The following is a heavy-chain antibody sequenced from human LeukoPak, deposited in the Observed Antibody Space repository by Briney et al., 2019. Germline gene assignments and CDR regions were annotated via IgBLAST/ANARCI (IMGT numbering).Heavy chain of an antibody. Sequence: GGSLRLSCPASGFTFSTYSMNWVRQAPGKGLEWVSYMSDSSTGLIYYADSVKGRFTIPRDDAKNSLYLQMHSLRAEDTAVYFCVSTDRNNVGHWVFWGQGTLVTV. CDR2: MSDSSTGLI. CDR1: GFTFSTYS. V-gene: IGHV3-48*01. J-gene: IGHJ4*02. D-gene: IGHD1-14*01. CDR3: VSTDRNNVGHWVF.